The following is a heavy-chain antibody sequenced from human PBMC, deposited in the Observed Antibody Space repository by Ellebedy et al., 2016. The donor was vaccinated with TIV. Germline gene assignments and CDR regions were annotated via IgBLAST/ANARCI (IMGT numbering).Heavy chain of an antibody. V-gene: IGHV1-46*03. D-gene: IGHD5-18*01. CDR2: INPSDGST. Sequence: AASVKVSCKASGYTFTSYSVHWVRQAPVHGLEWMGLINPSDGSTVYAQKFRGRITMTRDTSTSTVYMELSSLRSEETAVYYCARREWAGMVTYYGKDVWGQGTTVTVSS. CDR3: ARREWAGMVTYYGKDV. CDR1: GYTFTSYS. J-gene: IGHJ6*02.